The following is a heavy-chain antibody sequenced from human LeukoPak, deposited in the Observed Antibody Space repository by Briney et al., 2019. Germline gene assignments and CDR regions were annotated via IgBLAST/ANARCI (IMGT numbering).Heavy chain of an antibody. CDR1: GYTFTSYG. J-gene: IGHJ5*02. CDR2: ISAYNGNT. V-gene: IGHV1-18*01. Sequence: ASVKVSCKASGYTFTSYGISWVRQAPGQGLEWMGWISAYNGNTNYAQKFQGRVTMTRNTSISTAYMELSSLRSDDTAVYFCARDYGGNSGWFDPWGQGTLVTVSS. CDR3: ARDYGGNSGWFDP. D-gene: IGHD4-23*01.